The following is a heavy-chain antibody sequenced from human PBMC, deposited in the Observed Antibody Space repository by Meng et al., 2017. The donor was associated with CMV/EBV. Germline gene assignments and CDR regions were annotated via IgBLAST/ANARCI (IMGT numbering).Heavy chain of an antibody. CDR3: ARERANYYDSSGYYGY. V-gene: IGHV3-74*01. Sequence: GYTFSNSWMHGVRQAPGKGLVWVSRINSDGSSTSYADSVKGRFTISRDNAKNTLYLHMNSLRAEDTAVYYCARERANYYDSSGYYGYWGQGTLVTSPQ. CDR1: GYTFSNSW. J-gene: IGHJ4*02. CDR2: INSDGSST. D-gene: IGHD3-22*01.